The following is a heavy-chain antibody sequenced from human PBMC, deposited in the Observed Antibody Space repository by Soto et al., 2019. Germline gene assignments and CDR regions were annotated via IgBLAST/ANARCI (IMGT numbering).Heavy chain of an antibody. V-gene: IGHV3-23*01. CDR3: AKDYSPGYSSSQGFGYFDY. CDR1: GFTFSSYA. J-gene: IGHJ4*02. Sequence: EVQLLESGGGLVQPGGSLRLSCAASGFTFSSYAMSWVRQAPGKGLEWVSAISGRGGSTYYADSVKGRFTISRDNSKNTLYLQMNSLRAEDTAVYYCAKDYSPGYSSSQGFGYFDYWGQGTLVTVSS. CDR2: ISGRGGST. D-gene: IGHD6-13*01.